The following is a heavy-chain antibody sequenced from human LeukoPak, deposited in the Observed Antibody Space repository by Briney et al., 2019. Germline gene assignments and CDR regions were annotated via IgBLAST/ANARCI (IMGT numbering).Heavy chain of an antibody. Sequence: GGSLRLSCAASGFTFSSYGMHWVRQAPGKGLEWVAVISYDGSNKYYADSVKGRFTISGDNSKNTLYLQMNSLKTEDTAVYYCARVTKGGSHGHYFDYWGQGTLVTVSS. D-gene: IGHD2-8*01. CDR3: ARVTKGGSHGHYFDY. J-gene: IGHJ4*02. CDR2: ISYDGSNK. CDR1: GFTFSSYG. V-gene: IGHV3-30*03.